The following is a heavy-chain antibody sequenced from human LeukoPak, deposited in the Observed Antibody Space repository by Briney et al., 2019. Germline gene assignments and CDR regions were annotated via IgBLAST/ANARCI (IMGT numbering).Heavy chain of an antibody. CDR2: ISGSGSSR. CDR3: AKDIAAAGDY. V-gene: IGHV3-23*01. D-gene: IGHD6-13*01. CDR1: GXIFSSYA. J-gene: IGHJ4*02. Sequence: GGSLRLSCAASGXIFSSYALTWVRQAPGKGLEWVSVISGSGSSRYYADCVKGRFTISRDNSKNTVFLQMNSLRVEDTAIYYCAKDIAAAGDYWGQGTLVTVSS.